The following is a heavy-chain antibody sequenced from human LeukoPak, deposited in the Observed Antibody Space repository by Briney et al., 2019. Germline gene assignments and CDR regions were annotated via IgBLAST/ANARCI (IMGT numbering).Heavy chain of an antibody. D-gene: IGHD3-22*01. CDR2: IKQDGSEK. CDR3: ARDPARGYYDSSGFDAFDI. J-gene: IGHJ3*02. Sequence: GESLKISCAASGFTFSSYAMAWVRQAPGKGLEWVANIKQDGSEKYYVDSVKGRFTISRDNAKNSLYLQMNNLRAEDTAVYYCARDPARGYYDSSGFDAFDIWGQGTMVTVSS. CDR1: GFTFSSYA. V-gene: IGHV3-7*01.